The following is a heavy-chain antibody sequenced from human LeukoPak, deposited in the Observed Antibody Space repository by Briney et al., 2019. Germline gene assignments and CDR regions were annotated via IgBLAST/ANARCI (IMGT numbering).Heavy chain of an antibody. D-gene: IGHD6-19*01. CDR1: GGSISSSSYY. Sequence: SETLSLTCSVSGGSISSSSYYWGWIRQPPGKGLEWIGSIFYSGSTCYNASLQSRVTMSVDTSKNQFSLKLTSVTAADTAVYYCARATGFSSGCYGYFDYWGQGTLVTVSS. V-gene: IGHV4-39*01. J-gene: IGHJ4*02. CDR2: IFYSGST. CDR3: ARATGFSSGCYGYFDY.